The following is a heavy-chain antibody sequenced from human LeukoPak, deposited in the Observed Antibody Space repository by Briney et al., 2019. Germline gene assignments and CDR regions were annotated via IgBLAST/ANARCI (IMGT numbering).Heavy chain of an antibody. CDR3: TTLITIFGVVIDNNWFDP. V-gene: IGHV3-15*01. D-gene: IGHD3-3*01. J-gene: IGHJ5*02. CDR1: GFTFSNAW. Sequence: GGSLRLSCAASGFTFSNAWMSWVRQAPGKGLEWVGRIKSKTDGGTTDYAAHVKGRFTISGDDSKNTLYLQMNSLKTEDTAVYYCTTLITIFGVVIDNNWFDPWGQGTLVTVSS. CDR2: IKSKTDGGTT.